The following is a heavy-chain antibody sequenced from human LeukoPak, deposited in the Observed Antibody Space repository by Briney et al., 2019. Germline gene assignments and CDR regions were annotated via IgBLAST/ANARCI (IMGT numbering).Heavy chain of an antibody. CDR3: AREEQQLVQYYFDY. CDR2: IYTNGST. J-gene: IGHJ4*02. Sequence: SETLSLTCTVSGGSISSGNYYWSWDRQPAGKGLEWIGRIYTNGSTNYNPSLKSRVTISVDTSKNQFSLKLSSVTAADTAAYYCAREEQQLVQYYFDYWGQGTLVTVSS. D-gene: IGHD6-13*01. CDR1: GGSISSGNYY. V-gene: IGHV4-61*02.